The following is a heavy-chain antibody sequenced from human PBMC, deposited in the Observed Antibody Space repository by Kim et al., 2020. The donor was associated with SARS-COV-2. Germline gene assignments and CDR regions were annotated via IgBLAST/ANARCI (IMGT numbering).Heavy chain of an antibody. D-gene: IGHD2-15*01. CDR1: GFTVSSNY. CDR3: AREWRPGSGNYYYYGMDV. CDR2: IYSGGST. Sequence: GGSLRLSCAASGFTVSSNYMSWVRQAPGKGLEWVSVIYSGGSTYYADSVKGRFTISRDNSKNTLYLQMNSLRAEDTAVYYCAREWRPGSGNYYYYGMDVWGQGTTVTVSS. J-gene: IGHJ6*02. V-gene: IGHV3-66*01.